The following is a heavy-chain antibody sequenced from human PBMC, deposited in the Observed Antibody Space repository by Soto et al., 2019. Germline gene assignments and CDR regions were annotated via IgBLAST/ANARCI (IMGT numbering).Heavy chain of an antibody. CDR2: INPDGGRT. CDR1: GYTFTSYY. Sequence: ASVKVSCKASGYTFTSYYMHWVRQAPGQGPGWMGIINPDGGRTSYAPKFQGRVTMTRDMSTSTHYMELSSLRSDDTAVYYCARENVPHGGSSNVADYWGQGTRVTVSS. CDR3: ARENVPHGGSSNVADY. D-gene: IGHD2-15*01. J-gene: IGHJ4*02. V-gene: IGHV1-46*01.